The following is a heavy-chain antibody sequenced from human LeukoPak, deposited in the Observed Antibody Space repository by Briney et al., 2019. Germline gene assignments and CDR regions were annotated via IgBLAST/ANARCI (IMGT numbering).Heavy chain of an antibody. D-gene: IGHD3-16*01. J-gene: IGHJ5*02. CDR3: AKVDPYDYGLNWFDP. Sequence: GGSLRLSCAASGFTFSSYAMSWVRQAPGKGLEWVSAISSSGGSTYYADSVKGRFTISRDNSKNTLYLQMNSLRAEDTAVYYCAKVDPYDYGLNWFDPWGQGTLVTVSS. CDR1: GFTFSSYA. V-gene: IGHV3-23*01. CDR2: ISSSGGST.